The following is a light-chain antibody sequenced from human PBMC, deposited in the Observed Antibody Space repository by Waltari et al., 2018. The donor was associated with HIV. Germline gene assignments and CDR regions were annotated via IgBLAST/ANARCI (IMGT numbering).Light chain of an antibody. J-gene: IGLJ3*02. CDR2: KDS. V-gene: IGLV3-25*03. Sequence: SYELTQPPSASVSPGQTARSPCSGDAWATQYAYWYQQKPGQAPVLVIYKDSERPSGIPERFSGSSSGRTVTLTISGVQAEDEADYYCQSADSSGTYWVFGGGTKLTVL. CDR3: QSADSSGTYWV. CDR1: AWATQY.